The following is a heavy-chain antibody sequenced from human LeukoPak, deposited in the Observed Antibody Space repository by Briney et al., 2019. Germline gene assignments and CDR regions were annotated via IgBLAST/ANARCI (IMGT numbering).Heavy chain of an antibody. CDR2: IKSENDGGTI. CDR3: TTDFRV. D-gene: IGHD3-10*01. Sequence: PGGSLRLSCAASGFTFSSYSMNWVRQAPGKGLEYIGRIKSENDGGTIYYAAPVEGRFTISRDDSRNTLYLQMNSLKIEDTALYYCTTDFRVWGQGSLVTVSS. CDR1: GFTFSSYS. J-gene: IGHJ1*01. V-gene: IGHV3-15*01.